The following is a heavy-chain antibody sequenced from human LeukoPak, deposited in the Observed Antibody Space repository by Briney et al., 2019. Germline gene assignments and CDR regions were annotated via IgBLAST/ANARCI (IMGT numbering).Heavy chain of an antibody. Sequence: PSETLSLTCTVSGGSISTYYWSWIRQPAGKGLEWIGRLSSSGTTNYNTSLKSRVTMSVDTSTNQLSLNLTSVTAADTAVYYCAREVSGSHYYRAYDYCGQGTLVTVSS. J-gene: IGHJ4*02. CDR3: AREVSGSHYYRAYDY. D-gene: IGHD3-10*01. CDR1: GGSISTYY. CDR2: LSSSGTT. V-gene: IGHV4-4*07.